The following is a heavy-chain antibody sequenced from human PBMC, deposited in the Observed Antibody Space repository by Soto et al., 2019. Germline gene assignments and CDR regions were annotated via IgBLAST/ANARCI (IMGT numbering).Heavy chain of an antibody. V-gene: IGHV3-30-3*01. CDR2: ISYDGSNK. Sequence: GGSLRLCCAASGFTFSSYAMHWVRQAPGKGLEWVTGISYDGSNKFYADSVKGRFTISRDNSKNTLSLQMNSLRADDTAVYYCARASSSRRTYYFDYWGQGTLVTVSS. CDR1: GFTFSSYA. CDR3: ARASSSRRTYYFDY. J-gene: IGHJ4*02. D-gene: IGHD2-2*01.